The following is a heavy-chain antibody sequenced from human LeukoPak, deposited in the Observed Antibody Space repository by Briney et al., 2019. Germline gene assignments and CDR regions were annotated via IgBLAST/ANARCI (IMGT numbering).Heavy chain of an antibody. CDR1: GFTVSNNY. Sequence: PGGSPRLSCAASGFTVSNNYLNWVRQAPGKGLEWVSLIYSDGSTSYADSVKGRFTISRDNSKNTLYLQMNSLRVEDTAVYYCARDPPAVTTNTYGWGQGTLVTVSS. CDR3: ARDPPAVTTNTYG. CDR2: IYSDGST. D-gene: IGHD1-1*01. J-gene: IGHJ4*02. V-gene: IGHV3-66*01.